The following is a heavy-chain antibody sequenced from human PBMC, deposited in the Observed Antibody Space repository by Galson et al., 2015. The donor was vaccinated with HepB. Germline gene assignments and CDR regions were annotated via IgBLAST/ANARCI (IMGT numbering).Heavy chain of an antibody. D-gene: IGHD3-22*01. V-gene: IGHV3-33*01. CDR3: ARELFQSSGYYYGY. CDR2: IWYDGSNK. CDR1: GFTFSSYG. J-gene: IGHJ4*02. Sequence: SLRLSCAASGFTFSSYGMHWVRQAPGKGLEWVAVIWYDGSNKYYADSVKGRFTISRDNSKNTLYLQMNSLRAEDTAVYYCARELFQSSGYYYGYWGQGTLVTVSS.